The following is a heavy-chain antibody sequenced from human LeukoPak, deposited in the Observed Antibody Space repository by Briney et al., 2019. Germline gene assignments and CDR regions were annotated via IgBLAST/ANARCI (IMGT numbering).Heavy chain of an antibody. Sequence: SVKVSCKASGGSFSSYGISWVRQAPGQGLEWMGGIIPMFGTANYAQQFQGRVTITADESTSTAYMELSRLRSDDTAVYYCARIAVAGNFDYWGQGTLVTVSS. CDR1: GGSFSSYG. CDR3: ARIAVAGNFDY. J-gene: IGHJ4*02. D-gene: IGHD6-19*01. V-gene: IGHV1-69*13. CDR2: IIPMFGTA.